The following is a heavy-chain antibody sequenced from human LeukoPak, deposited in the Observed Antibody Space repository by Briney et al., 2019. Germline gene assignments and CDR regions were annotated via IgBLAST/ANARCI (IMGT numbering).Heavy chain of an antibody. J-gene: IGHJ4*02. CDR2: IYYSGST. CDR1: GGSISNYY. Sequence: SETLSLTCAVSGGSISNYYWTWIRQPPGKGLEWIGYIYYSGSTNYNPSLKSRITISVDTSKNQFSLKLSSVTAADTAIYYCARAVLSYCSGGSCPYFDYWGQGTLVTVSS. CDR3: ARAVLSYCSGGSCPYFDY. V-gene: IGHV4-59*01. D-gene: IGHD2-15*01.